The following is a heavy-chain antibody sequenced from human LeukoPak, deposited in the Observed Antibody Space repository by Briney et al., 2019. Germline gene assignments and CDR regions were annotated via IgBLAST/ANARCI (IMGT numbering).Heavy chain of an antibody. J-gene: IGHJ2*01. CDR3: AKGEGYCSAGTCYRYFDL. CDR1: ELTISTNV. V-gene: IGHV3-23*01. CDR2: IGTADGNT. D-gene: IGHD2-15*01. Sequence: GGSLRLSCAASELTISTNVFTWVRQAPGKGLEWVSIIGTADGNTYYADSVKGRFVISRDNSKNTVYLQMHSLRAEDTAVYYCAKGEGYCSAGTCYRYFDLWGRGTLVTVSS.